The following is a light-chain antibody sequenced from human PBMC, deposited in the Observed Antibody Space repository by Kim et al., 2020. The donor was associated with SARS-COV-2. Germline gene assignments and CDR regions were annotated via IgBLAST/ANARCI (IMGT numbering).Light chain of an antibody. CDR3: QVWDSSSDHWV. Sequence: SYELTQQPSISVAPGKTARITCGGNNIGGKSVHWYQQRPGQAPVLVIFYDSDRPSGIPERFSGSNSGNTATLTISRVEAGDEADYSCQVWDSSSDHWVFGGGTQLTVL. J-gene: IGLJ3*02. CDR2: YDS. CDR1: NIGGKS. V-gene: IGLV3-21*04.